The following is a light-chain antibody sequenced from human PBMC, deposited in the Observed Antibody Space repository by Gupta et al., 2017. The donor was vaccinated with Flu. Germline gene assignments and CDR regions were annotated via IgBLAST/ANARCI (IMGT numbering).Light chain of an antibody. CDR2: RVS. Sequence: DVVMTQSPLSLPVTLGQPASISCRSSQSLVHSNGNTYLTWFQQRPGQSPRRLIYRVSNRDPGVPDRFSGSGSGTDFTLKISRVEAEDVGIYYCMQGTHWPTFGQGTKVEIK. J-gene: IGKJ1*01. CDR3: MQGTHWPT. CDR1: QSLVHSNGNTY. V-gene: IGKV2-30*02.